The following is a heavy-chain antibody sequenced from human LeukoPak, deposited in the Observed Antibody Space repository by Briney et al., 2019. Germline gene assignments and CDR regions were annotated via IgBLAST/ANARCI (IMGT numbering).Heavy chain of an antibody. CDR3: ARGRYCSGGTCYSNISHFDY. D-gene: IGHD2-15*01. CDR2: INHSGST. V-gene: IGHV4-39*07. CDR1: GGSISSSSYY. J-gene: IGHJ4*02. Sequence: SETLSLTCTVSGGSISSSSYYWGWIRQPPGKGLEWIGEINHSGSTNYNPSLKSRVTISVDTSKNQFSLKLSSVTAADTAVYYCARGRYCSGGTCYSNISHFDYWGQGTLVTVSS.